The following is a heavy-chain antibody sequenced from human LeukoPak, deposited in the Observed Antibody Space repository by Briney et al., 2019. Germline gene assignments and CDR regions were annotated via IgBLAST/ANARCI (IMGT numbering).Heavy chain of an antibody. D-gene: IGHD3-22*01. CDR3: ARDLYYFESEGYYASDY. Sequence: GGSLRLSCAASGFNFNTYWMSWVRQAPGKGLEWVGNINQDGSGTYFVDSMRGRFSISRDNARNSLFLQMNSLRAEDTAVYFCARDLYYFESEGYYASDYWGQGTLVTVSS. J-gene: IGHJ4*02. V-gene: IGHV3-7*01. CDR2: INQDGSGT. CDR1: GFNFNTYW.